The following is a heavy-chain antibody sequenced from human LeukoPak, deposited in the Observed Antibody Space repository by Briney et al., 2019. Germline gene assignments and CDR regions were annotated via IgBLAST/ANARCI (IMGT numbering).Heavy chain of an antibody. CDR3: ARAYYYDSTGLDAFDI. V-gene: IGHV1-8*01. D-gene: IGHD3-22*01. J-gene: IGHJ3*02. CDR1: GYTFTSYE. CDR2: MNPNSGNT. Sequence: ASVKVSCKASGYTFTSYEINWLRQATGQGLEWMGWMNPNSGNTGYAQKFQGRVTMTRNTSISTAYMELSSLRSEDTAVYYCARAYYYDSTGLDAFDIWGQGTMVTVSS.